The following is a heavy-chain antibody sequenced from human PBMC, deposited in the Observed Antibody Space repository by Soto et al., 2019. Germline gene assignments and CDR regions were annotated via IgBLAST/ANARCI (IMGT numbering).Heavy chain of an antibody. CDR1: GFSLTTSAVA. CDR2: IYGSDGK. CDR3: AHSQRGPRDF. D-gene: IGHD5-12*01. Sequence: SGPTLVNPTQTLTLTCTFSGFSLTTSAVAVGWIRQPPGKALEWLAIIYGSDGKFYSPSLKSRLTITKDTSRDQVVLAMTNMDPMDTATYFCAHSQRGPRDFWGPGILVTVSS. J-gene: IGHJ4*02. V-gene: IGHV2-5*01.